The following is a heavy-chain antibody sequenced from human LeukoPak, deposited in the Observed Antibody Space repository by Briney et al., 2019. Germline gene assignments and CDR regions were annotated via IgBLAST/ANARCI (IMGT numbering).Heavy chain of an antibody. CDR1: GYTFTDYY. Sequence: ASVKVSCKASGYTFTDYYLHWVRQAPGQGFEWMGWINPNSGDTNYAQKFQGRVTMTRNTSISTAYMELSSLRSEDTAVYYCARARLPYYDFWSGYNHYDYWGQGTLVTVSS. CDR2: INPNSGDT. CDR3: ARARLPYYDFWSGYNHYDY. V-gene: IGHV1-2*02. D-gene: IGHD3-3*01. J-gene: IGHJ4*02.